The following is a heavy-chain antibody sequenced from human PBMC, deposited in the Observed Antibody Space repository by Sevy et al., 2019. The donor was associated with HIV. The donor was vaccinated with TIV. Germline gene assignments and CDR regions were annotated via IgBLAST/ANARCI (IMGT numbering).Heavy chain of an antibody. D-gene: IGHD6-25*01. CDR3: TTGAALFQH. J-gene: IGHJ1*01. V-gene: IGHV3-15*01. CDR2: FKSKTDGGTT. CDR1: GFTFSNVW. Sequence: GGSLRLSCVASGFTFSNVWMSWVRQAPGKGLEWVGHFKSKTDGGTTDYAAHVRSRFTMSRDDSKMTLYLQMNSLKTEGTAVYYCTTGAALFQHWGQGTLVTVSS.